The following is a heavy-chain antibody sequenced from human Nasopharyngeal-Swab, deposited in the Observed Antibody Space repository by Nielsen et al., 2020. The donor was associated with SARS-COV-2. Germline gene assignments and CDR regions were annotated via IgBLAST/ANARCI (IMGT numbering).Heavy chain of an antibody. D-gene: IGHD3-22*01. CDR2: IYYSEST. V-gene: IGHV4-61*01. CDR3: ARGSYYYDSSGPDY. CDR1: GGSVSSGSYY. J-gene: IGHJ4*02. Sequence: SETLSLTCTVSGGSVSSGSYYWSWIRQPPGKGLEWIGYIYYSESTNYNPSLKSRVTISVDTSKNQFSLKLSSVTAADTAVYYCARGSYYYDSSGPDYWGQGTLVTVSS.